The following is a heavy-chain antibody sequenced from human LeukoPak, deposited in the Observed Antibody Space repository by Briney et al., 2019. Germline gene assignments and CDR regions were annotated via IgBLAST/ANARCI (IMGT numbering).Heavy chain of an antibody. CDR1: GGSISSGGYY. J-gene: IGHJ4*02. D-gene: IGHD4-17*01. V-gene: IGHV4-31*03. Sequence: SQTLSLTCTVSGGSISSGGYYWSWIRQHPGKGLEWIWYIYYSGSTYYNPSLKSRVTISVDTSKNQFSLKLSSVTAADTAVYHCARGPTVTTTDYYFDYWGQGTLVTVSS. CDR3: ARGPTVTTTDYYFDY. CDR2: IYYSGST.